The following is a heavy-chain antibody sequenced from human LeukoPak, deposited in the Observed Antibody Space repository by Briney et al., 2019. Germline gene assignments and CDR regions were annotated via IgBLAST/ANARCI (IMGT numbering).Heavy chain of an antibody. CDR1: GYTFTSYD. V-gene: IGHV1-8*01. Sequence: GASVKVSCKASGYTFTSYDINWVRQATGQGLEWMGWMNPNSGNTGYAQKFQGRVTMTRNTSISTAYMELSSLRSGDTAVYYCARGLGRTAMVTRGGVRFGYWGQGTLVTVSS. J-gene: IGHJ4*02. CDR2: MNPNSGNT. D-gene: IGHD5-18*01. CDR3: ARGLGRTAMVTRGGVRFGY.